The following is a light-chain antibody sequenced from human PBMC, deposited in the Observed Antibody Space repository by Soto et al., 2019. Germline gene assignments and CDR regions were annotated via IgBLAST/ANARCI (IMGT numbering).Light chain of an antibody. Sequence: EIVMTQSPVTLSVSRGEGVTLSCRASQSVSSNLAWYQQKPGQAPRLLIYGASTRATGIPARFSGSGSGTDFTLTISRLEPEDFAVYYCQHYGSSPETFGQGTKVDIK. CDR3: QHYGSSPET. J-gene: IGKJ1*01. V-gene: IGKV3-20*01. CDR2: GAS. CDR1: QSVSSN.